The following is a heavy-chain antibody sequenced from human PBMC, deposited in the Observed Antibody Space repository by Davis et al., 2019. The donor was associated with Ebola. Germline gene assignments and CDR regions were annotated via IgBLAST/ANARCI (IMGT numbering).Heavy chain of an antibody. CDR2: ISSSSSTI. CDR1: GFTFSSYS. Sequence: GSLKISCAASGFTFSSYSMNWVRQAPGKGLEWVSYISSSSSTIYYADSVKGRFTISRDNAKNSLYLQMNSLRAEDTAVYYCARDLPGGDWYFDLWGRGTLVTVSS. V-gene: IGHV3-48*04. CDR3: ARDLPGGDWYFDL. D-gene: IGHD1-14*01. J-gene: IGHJ2*01.